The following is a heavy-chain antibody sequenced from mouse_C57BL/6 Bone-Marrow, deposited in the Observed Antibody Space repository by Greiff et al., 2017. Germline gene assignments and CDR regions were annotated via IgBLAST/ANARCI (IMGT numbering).Heavy chain of an antibody. D-gene: IGHD2-4*01. CDR2: INHYNGGT. Sequence: VQLKESGPVLVKPGASVKMSCKASGYTLTDYYMNWVKQSNGKSLEWIGVINHYNGGTRYNQKFKGKATLTVDKSSSTAYMELNSLTSEDSAVYYCASEGIYCDYDFSYWYFDVWGTGTTVTVTS. V-gene: IGHV1-19*01. CDR3: ASEGIYCDYDFSYWYFDV. J-gene: IGHJ1*03. CDR1: GYTLTDYY.